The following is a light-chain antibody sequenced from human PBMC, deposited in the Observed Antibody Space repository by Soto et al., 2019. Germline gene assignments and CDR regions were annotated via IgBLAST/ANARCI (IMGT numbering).Light chain of an antibody. CDR2: DAS. J-gene: IGKJ1*01. CDR3: QQYTNTNNPWM. Sequence: DIQLTQSPPTLSASVVDRVTITCRAIQTISTWMAWYQQKPGKAPKLLVHDASTLQSGVASRFSGSGSGKEFTLIISGLQPDDSATYYCQQYTNTNNPWMFGQGTKVDIK. CDR1: QTISTW. V-gene: IGKV1-5*01.